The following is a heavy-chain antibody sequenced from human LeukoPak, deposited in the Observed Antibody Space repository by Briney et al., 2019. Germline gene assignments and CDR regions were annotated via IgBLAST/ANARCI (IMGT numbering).Heavy chain of an antibody. J-gene: IGHJ4*02. CDR2: IYPGDSDT. CDR3: ARRSCSGSICYDY. D-gene: IGHD2-15*01. CDR1: GYSFTTYW. V-gene: IGHV5-51*01. Sequence: GGSLKISCKGSGYSFTTYWIGWVRQMPGKGLEWMGIIYPGDSDTRYSPSFQGQVTISADKSISTAYLQWSSLKASDTAIYYCARRSCSGSICYDYWGQGTLVTVSS.